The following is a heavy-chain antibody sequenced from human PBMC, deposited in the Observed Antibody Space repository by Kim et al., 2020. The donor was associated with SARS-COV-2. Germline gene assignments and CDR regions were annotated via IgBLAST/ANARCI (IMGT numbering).Heavy chain of an antibody. D-gene: IGHD2-2*02. Sequence: SETLSLTCAVYGGSFSGYQLNWIRQPPGKGLEWIGEINHSGGTNFNPFLKSRVSISVDTSKNQFSLRLTSVTAADTAVYYCARGHNEVLPSPILGLGPYYFSYYMDVWGKGTTVTVFS. V-gene: IGHV4-34*01. CDR2: INHSGGT. J-gene: IGHJ6*03. CDR1: GGSFSGYQ. CDR3: ARGHNEVLPSPILGLGPYYFSYYMDV.